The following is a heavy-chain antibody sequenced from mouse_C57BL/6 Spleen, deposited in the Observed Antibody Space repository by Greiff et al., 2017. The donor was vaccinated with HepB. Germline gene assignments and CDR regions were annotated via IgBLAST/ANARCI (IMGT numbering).Heavy chain of an antibody. D-gene: IGHD2-4*01. J-gene: IGHJ4*01. CDR2: ISSGSSTI. Sequence: EVHLVESGGGLVKPGGSLKLSCAASGFTFSDYGMHWVRQAPEKGLEWVAYISSGSSTIYYADTVKGRFTISRDNAKNTLFLQMTSLRSEDTAMYYCARMGLRRGAMDYWGQGTSVTVSS. CDR1: GFTFSDYG. CDR3: ARMGLRRGAMDY. V-gene: IGHV5-17*01.